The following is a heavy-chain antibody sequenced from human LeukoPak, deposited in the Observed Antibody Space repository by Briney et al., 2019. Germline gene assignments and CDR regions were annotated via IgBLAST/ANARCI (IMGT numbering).Heavy chain of an antibody. J-gene: IGHJ4*02. Sequence: GSLRLSCAASGFTFSSYAMSWVRQAPGKGLEWVSAISGSGGSTSYADSVRGRFTISRDNSKNTLYLQMNSLRAEDTAVYYCARDQGCSSTNCYSLFFHYWGQGTLVTVSS. CDR3: ARDQGCSSTNCYSLFFHY. CDR1: GFTFSSYA. D-gene: IGHD2-2*01. V-gene: IGHV3-23*01. CDR2: ISGSGGST.